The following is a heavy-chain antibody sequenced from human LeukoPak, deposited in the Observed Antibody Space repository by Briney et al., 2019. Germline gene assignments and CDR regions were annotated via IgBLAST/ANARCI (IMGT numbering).Heavy chain of an antibody. CDR2: VYYSGST. CDR1: AGSISIYY. D-gene: IGHD1-26*01. CDR3: ASLGGTYDY. V-gene: IGHV4-59*08. Sequence: SETLSLTCTVSAGSISIYYWSWIRQPPGKGLEGIGYVYYSGSTNYNPSLKSRITISLDASKNQVSLKLRSVTAADTAVYYCASLGGTYDYWGQGTRVTVSS. J-gene: IGHJ4*02.